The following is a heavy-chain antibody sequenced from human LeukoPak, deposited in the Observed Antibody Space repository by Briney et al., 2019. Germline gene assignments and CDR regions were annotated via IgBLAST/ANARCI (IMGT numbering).Heavy chain of an antibody. D-gene: IGHD6-13*01. CDR3: ARHGGSSSWPYYFDY. Sequence: KTSETLSLTCTVSGGSISSYYWSWIRQPPGKGLEWIGYIYYSGSTNYNPSLKSRVTISVDTSKNQFSLKLSSVTAADTAVYYCARHGGSSSWPYYFDYWGQGTLVTVSS. CDR1: GGSISSYY. CDR2: IYYSGST. J-gene: IGHJ4*02. V-gene: IGHV4-59*08.